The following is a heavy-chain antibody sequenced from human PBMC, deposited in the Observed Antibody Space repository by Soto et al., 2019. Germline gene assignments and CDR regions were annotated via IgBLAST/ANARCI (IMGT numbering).Heavy chain of an antibody. D-gene: IGHD2-2*01. J-gene: IGHJ5*02. V-gene: IGHV4-31*03. CDR3: ARRRCTTTTCFDP. CDR1: GGSINSGNYY. Sequence: PSETLSLTCSVSGGSINSGNYYWSWIRQHPGKGLEWIGYISYSGSAHYNPSLRSRVFISVDTSRNQFSLKLSSVTAADTAVYHCARRRCTTTTCFDPWGQGTLVTVSS. CDR2: ISYSGSA.